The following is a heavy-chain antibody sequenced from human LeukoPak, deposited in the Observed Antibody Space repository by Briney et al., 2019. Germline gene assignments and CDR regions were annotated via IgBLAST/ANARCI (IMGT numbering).Heavy chain of an antibody. D-gene: IGHD2-15*01. CDR3: ARSRRVVVPSTLNSADDYYYYMDV. Sequence: ASVKVSCKASGYTFTYYGLNWVRQAPGQGLECLGGINTNTGNPTYAQGFTGRFVFSFDTSVNTAYLQITSPNIEDTAIYYCARSRRVVVPSTLNSADDYYYYMDVWGKGTTVTVSS. CDR1: GYTFTYYG. CDR2: INTNTGNP. J-gene: IGHJ6*03. V-gene: IGHV7-4-1*02.